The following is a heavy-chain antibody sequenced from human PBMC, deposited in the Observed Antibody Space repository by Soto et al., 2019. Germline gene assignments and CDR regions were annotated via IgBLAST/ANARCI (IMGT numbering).Heavy chain of an antibody. CDR3: ARGGPFGVDSSWQY. V-gene: IGHV1-69*12. J-gene: IGHJ4*02. CDR1: GGTFSSYA. D-gene: IGHD6-13*01. Sequence: QVQLVQSGAEVKKPGSSVKVSCKASGGTFSSYALSWVRQAPGQGLEWMGGIIPIFGTADYAQKFQGRVTITADESTSTAYMELNSLRSDDTAVYYCARGGPFGVDSSWQYWGQGTLVTVSS. CDR2: IIPIFGTA.